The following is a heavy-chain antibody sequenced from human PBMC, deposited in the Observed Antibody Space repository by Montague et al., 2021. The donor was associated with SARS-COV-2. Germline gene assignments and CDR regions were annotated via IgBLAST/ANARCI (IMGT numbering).Heavy chain of an antibody. J-gene: IGHJ6*02. Sequence: SETLSLTCAVSGGSIRNYYWSWIRQPPRRGLEWIAYIYDSGNGDSNPSLRSRVTILVDTSKNQYSLKLNSVTAAATADYYCDAQTAYYYYSLDAWGQGTTATVS. CDR2: IYDSGNG. CDR3: DAQTAYYYYSLDA. D-gene: IGHD2-2*01. CDR1: GGSIRNYY. V-gene: IGHV4-59*08.